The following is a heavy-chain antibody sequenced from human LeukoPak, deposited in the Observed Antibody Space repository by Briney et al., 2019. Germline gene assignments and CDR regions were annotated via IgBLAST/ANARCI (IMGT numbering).Heavy chain of an antibody. J-gene: IGHJ6*02. V-gene: IGHV3-23*01. CDR1: GFTFSSYA. CDR2: ISGSGGST. CDR3: AKSPVPYCSGGSCYGMDV. Sequence: GGSLRLSCAASGFTFSSYAMSWVRQAPGKGLEWASVISGSGGSTYYADSVKGRFTISRDNSKNTLYLQMNSLRVEDTAGYYCAKSPVPYCSGGSCYGMDVWGQGTTVTVSS. D-gene: IGHD2-15*01.